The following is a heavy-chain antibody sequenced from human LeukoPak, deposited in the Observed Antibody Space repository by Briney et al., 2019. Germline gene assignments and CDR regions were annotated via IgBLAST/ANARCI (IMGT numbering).Heavy chain of an antibody. Sequence: GGSMRLSCAASGFSFSTYAISWVRQAPGKGLEWVSVIYSGGSTYYADSVKGRFTISRDNSKNTLYLQMNSLRAEDTAVYYCATSIPPTVTPIFDYWGQGTLVTVSS. CDR1: GFSFSTYA. J-gene: IGHJ4*02. D-gene: IGHD4-17*01. V-gene: IGHV3-53*01. CDR2: IYSGGST. CDR3: ATSIPPTVTPIFDY.